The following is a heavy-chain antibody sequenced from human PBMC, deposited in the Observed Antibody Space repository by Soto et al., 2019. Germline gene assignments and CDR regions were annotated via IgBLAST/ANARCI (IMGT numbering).Heavy chain of an antibody. CDR1: GFTFRSSE. D-gene: IGHD1-26*01. J-gene: IGHJ3*01. V-gene: IGHV3-48*03. CDR3: ARRASR. CDR2: IHPSGQPI. Sequence: PGGSLRLSCAVSGFTFRSSEMYWVRQAPGKGLEWISYIHPSGQPIFYADSVKGRFTISRDNANNSVFLQMNSLRAEDTAVYYFARRASRWGQGTMVTVSS.